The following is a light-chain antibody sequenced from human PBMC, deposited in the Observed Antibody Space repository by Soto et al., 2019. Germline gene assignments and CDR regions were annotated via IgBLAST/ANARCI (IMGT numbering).Light chain of an antibody. CDR2: DAS. J-gene: IGKJ2*01. Sequence: EIVLTQSPDSLSLSPGERATLSCRASQSVSSYLAWYQQKPGQAPRLLIYDASNRATSIPARFSGSGSGTDFTLTISSLEPEDFAVYYCQQRSNWPPTFGQGTKLEIK. CDR1: QSVSSY. V-gene: IGKV3-11*01. CDR3: QQRSNWPPT.